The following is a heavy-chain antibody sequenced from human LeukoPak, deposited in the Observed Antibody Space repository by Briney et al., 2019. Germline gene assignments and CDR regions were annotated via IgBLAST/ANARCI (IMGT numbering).Heavy chain of an antibody. CDR2: IYPGDSDT. CDR3: ARHSLIERYDSSLDY. J-gene: IGHJ4*02. CDR1: GYSFTSYW. Sequence: GESLKISCKGSGYSFTSYWIGWVRQMPGKGLEWMGIIYPGDSDTRYSPSFQGQVTISADKSISTAYLQWSSLKASDTAMYYCARHSLIERYDSSLDYWGQGTLVTVSS. D-gene: IGHD3-22*01. V-gene: IGHV5-51*01.